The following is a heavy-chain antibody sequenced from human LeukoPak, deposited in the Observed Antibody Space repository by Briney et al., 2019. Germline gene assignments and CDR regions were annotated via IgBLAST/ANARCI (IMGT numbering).Heavy chain of an antibody. J-gene: IGHJ4*02. CDR2: ISSSSSYI. V-gene: IGHV3-21*01. CDR1: GFTFRSYN. CDR3: ARGASRADY. Sequence: PGGSLRLSCAASGFTFRSYNMNWVRQAPGKRPEWVSSISSSSSYIYYADSVKGRFTIFRDNAKNSLYLQMNSLRAEDTALYYCARGASRADYWGQGTLVTVSS.